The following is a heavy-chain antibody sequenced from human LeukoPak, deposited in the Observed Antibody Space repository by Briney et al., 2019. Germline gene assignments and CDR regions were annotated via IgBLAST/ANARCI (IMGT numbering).Heavy chain of an antibody. D-gene: IGHD3-10*01. CDR3: ARDGYYYGSGSPGGGYHYWYMDV. V-gene: IGHV4-59*01. CDR2: IYYSGST. CDR1: GGSISGYY. Sequence: SETLSLTCTVSGGSISGYYWSWIRQPPGKGLEWIGYIYYSGSTSYNPSLKSRVTISVDTSKKQFSLKLRSVTAADTAVYYCARDGYYYGSGSPGGGYHYWYMDVWGKGTTVIVSS. J-gene: IGHJ6*03.